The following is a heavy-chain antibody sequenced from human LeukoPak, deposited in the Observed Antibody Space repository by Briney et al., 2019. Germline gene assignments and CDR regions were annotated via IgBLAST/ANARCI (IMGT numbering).Heavy chain of an antibody. CDR1: GFTFSNYG. V-gene: IGHV3-33*06. CDR2: IWYDGNNK. J-gene: IGHJ3*01. Sequence: GGSLRLSCAASGFTFSNYGLNWVRQAPGKGLEWVAGIWYDGNNKDYGDSVKGRFAISRDNSKKMLCLQMNSLRAEDTAVYYCVKDKFMRQHHGEPGRDAFDAWGKGTMVTVSS. CDR3: VKDKFMRQHHGEPGRDAFDA. D-gene: IGHD4-17*01.